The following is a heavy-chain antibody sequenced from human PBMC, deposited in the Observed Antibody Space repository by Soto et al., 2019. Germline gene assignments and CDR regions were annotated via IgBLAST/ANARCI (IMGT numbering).Heavy chain of an antibody. CDR2: ISGGGGST. Sequence: GGSLRLSCAASGFTFSSYAMSWVRQAPGKGLEWVSAISGGGGSTYYADSVKGRFTISRDNSKSTVYLQMNSLRAEETALYYCAKAARGSLDGFDIWGQGTMVTVSS. V-gene: IGHV3-23*01. D-gene: IGHD3-16*01. CDR3: AKAARGSLDGFDI. J-gene: IGHJ3*02. CDR1: GFTFSSYA.